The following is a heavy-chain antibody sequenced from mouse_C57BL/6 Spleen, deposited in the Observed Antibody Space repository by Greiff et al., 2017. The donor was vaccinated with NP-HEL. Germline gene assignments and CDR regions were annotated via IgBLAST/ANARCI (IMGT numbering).Heavy chain of an antibody. D-gene: IGHD1-1*01. J-gene: IGHJ1*03. CDR1: GYTFTGYW. CDR2: IFPGSGST. Sequence: LMKPGASVKLSCKATGYTFTGYWIEWVKQRPGHGLEWIGEIFPGSGSTNSNEKFKGKATFTADTSSNTAYMQLSSLTTEDSDIYYCAPITTVEGYFDVWGTGTTVTVSS. CDR3: APITTVEGYFDV. V-gene: IGHV1-9*01.